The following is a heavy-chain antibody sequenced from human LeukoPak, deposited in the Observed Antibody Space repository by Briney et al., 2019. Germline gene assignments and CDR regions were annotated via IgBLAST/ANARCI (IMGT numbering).Heavy chain of an antibody. CDR1: GVSISIYY. CDR3: AREGYGDYGQYWYFDL. Sequence: PSETLSLTCTVSGVSISIYYWSWVRQPPGKGLEWIGYIYNSGSTIYNPSLKSRATISADTSKNQFSLQLSSVTAADTAVYYCAREGYGDYGQYWYFDLWGRGTLVTVSS. J-gene: IGHJ2*01. V-gene: IGHV4-59*01. CDR2: IYNSGST. D-gene: IGHD4-17*01.